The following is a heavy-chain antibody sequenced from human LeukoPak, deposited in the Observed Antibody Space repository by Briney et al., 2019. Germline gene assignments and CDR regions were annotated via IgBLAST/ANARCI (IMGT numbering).Heavy chain of an antibody. V-gene: IGHV4-39*02. CDR1: VGPISSNTDS. CDR2: FYYYGSA. D-gene: IGHD6-13*01. CDR3: AGSRRSWSSFDY. J-gene: IGHJ4*02. Sequence: SDTLSLTCTVSVGPISSNTDSWAWIRRPPGKGLERIERFYYYGSACYNPSLKSRDTLSVDTSKNHFSLELSSVTAADTAVYYCAGSRRSWSSFDYWGQGTLVTVSS.